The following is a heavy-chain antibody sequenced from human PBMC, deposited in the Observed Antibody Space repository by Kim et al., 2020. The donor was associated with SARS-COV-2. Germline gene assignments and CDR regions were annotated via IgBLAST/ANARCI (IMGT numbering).Heavy chain of an antibody. CDR3: ARVLEVIYSSSWPYYFDY. Sequence: ASVKVSCKASGYTFTSYAMNWVRQAPGQGLEWMGWINTNTGNPTYAQGFTGRFVFSLDTSVSTAYLQISSLKAEDTAVYYCARVLEVIYSSSWPYYFDYWGQGTLVTVSS. CDR1: GYTFTSYA. J-gene: IGHJ4*02. V-gene: IGHV7-4-1*02. CDR2: INTNTGNP. D-gene: IGHD6-13*01.